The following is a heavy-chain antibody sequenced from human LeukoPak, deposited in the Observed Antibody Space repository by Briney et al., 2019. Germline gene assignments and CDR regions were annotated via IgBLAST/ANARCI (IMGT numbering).Heavy chain of an antibody. J-gene: IGHJ4*02. CDR3: AKGTGSYRSNFDY. D-gene: IGHD1-26*01. CDR1: GFNFDDYT. CDR2: ISGSGGST. Sequence: GGSLRLSCAASGFNFDDYTMHWVRQTPGKGLEWVSAISGSGGSTYYADSVKGRFTISRDNSKNTLYLQMNSLRAEDTAVYYCAKGTGSYRSNFDYWGQGTLVTVSS. V-gene: IGHV3-23*01.